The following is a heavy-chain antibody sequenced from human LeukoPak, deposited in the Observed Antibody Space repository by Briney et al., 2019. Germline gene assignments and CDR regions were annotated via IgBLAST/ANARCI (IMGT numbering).Heavy chain of an antibody. Sequence: GGSLRLSCAASVFTFSDYYMSWIRQAPGKGLEWVSYISSSGSTIYYADSVKGRFTISRDNAKNSLYLQMNSLRAEDTAVYYCARDYSYYYDSSGYYYWGQGTLVTVSS. CDR3: ARDYSYYYDSSGYYY. J-gene: IGHJ4*02. CDR1: VFTFSDYY. D-gene: IGHD3-22*01. V-gene: IGHV3-11*01. CDR2: ISSSGSTI.